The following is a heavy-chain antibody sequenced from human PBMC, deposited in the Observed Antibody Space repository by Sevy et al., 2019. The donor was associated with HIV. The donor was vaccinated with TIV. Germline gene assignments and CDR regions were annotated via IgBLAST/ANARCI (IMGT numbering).Heavy chain of an antibody. Sequence: GGSLRLSCAASGFIFSSYAMSWVRQAPGKGLEWVSAISGSGGSTYYADSVKGRFTISRDNSKNILYLQMNSLRAEDTAVYYCAKGLGYCSSTSCGTYYYYGMDVWGQGTTVTVSS. CDR3: AKGLGYCSSTSCGTYYYYGMDV. V-gene: IGHV3-23*01. CDR1: GFIFSSYA. D-gene: IGHD2-2*01. CDR2: ISGSGGST. J-gene: IGHJ6*02.